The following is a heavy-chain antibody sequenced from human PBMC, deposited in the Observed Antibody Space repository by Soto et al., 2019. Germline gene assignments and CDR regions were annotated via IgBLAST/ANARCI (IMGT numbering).Heavy chain of an antibody. CDR1: GFTFDDYH. V-gene: IGHV3-9*01. Sequence: GGSLRLSCAASGFTFDDYHMHWVRQSPGKGLEWVAGISWNSGTIGYADSVMARFTISRDNAKNSLYLQMNSLRPEDTALYYCAKDYSGKGSYYHYYGMDVWGQGTTVTAP. D-gene: IGHD1-26*01. J-gene: IGHJ6*02. CDR2: ISWNSGTI. CDR3: AKDYSGKGSYYHYYGMDV.